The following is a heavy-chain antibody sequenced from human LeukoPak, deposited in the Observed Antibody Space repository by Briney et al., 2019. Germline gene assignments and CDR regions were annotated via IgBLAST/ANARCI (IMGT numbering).Heavy chain of an antibody. Sequence: GGSLRLSCAASGFTFSSYWMHWVRQAPGKGLVWVSRINSDGSSTSYADSVKGRFTISRDNAKNTLYLQMNSLRAEDTAVYYCARSGGYSSGWTIFDYWGQGTLVTVSS. J-gene: IGHJ4*02. D-gene: IGHD6-19*01. CDR1: GFTFSSYW. V-gene: IGHV3-74*01. CDR3: ARSGGYSSGWTIFDY. CDR2: INSDGSST.